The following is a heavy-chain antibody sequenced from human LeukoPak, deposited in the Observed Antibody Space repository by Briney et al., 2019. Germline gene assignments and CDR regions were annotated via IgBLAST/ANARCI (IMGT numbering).Heavy chain of an antibody. V-gene: IGHV4-34*01. CDR3: ARSYYYNSGSYQTYIDY. D-gene: IGHD3-10*01. Sequence: SETLSLTCAFYGGSFSGYYWSWIRQPPGKGLEWIGEINHSGSTNYNPSLKSRVTISIDTSKNQLYLKLISVTAADTAVYYCARSYYYNSGSYQTYIDYWGQGTLVTVSS. CDR2: INHSGST. J-gene: IGHJ4*02. CDR1: GGSFSGYY.